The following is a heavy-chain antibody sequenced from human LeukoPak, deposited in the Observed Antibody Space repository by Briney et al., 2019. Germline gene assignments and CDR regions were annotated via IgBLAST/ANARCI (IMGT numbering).Heavy chain of an antibody. CDR2: ISGSGGIT. D-gene: IGHD6-6*01. V-gene: IGHV3-23*01. CDR1: GFSFSSYA. CDR3: AKGIAARPINWFDP. Sequence: GGSLRLSCAASGFSFSSYAMTWVRQAPGKGLEWVSVISGSGGITYYADSVKGRFAISRDNSKNTLYLQMNSQRAEDTAVYYCAKGIAARPINWFDPWGQGTLVTVSS. J-gene: IGHJ5*02.